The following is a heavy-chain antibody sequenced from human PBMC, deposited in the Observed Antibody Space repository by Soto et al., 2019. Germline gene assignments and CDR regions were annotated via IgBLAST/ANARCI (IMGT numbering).Heavy chain of an antibody. Sequence: QDQLVQSGAEVKKPGSSVKVSCKASGGPFSSHTFSWVRQAPGQGLEWMGRIIPAPGTATYAQKFQGRVTFTADESATTVYMELNSLRSEDTAVYYCARTDFGDYWYCDLWGRGTLVTGSS. CDR2: IIPAPGTA. V-gene: IGHV1-69*08. J-gene: IGHJ2*01. CDR3: ARTDFGDYWYCDL. D-gene: IGHD4-17*01. CDR1: GGPFSSHT.